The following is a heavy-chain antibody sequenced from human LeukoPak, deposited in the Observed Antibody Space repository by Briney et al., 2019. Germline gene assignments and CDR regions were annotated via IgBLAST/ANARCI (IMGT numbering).Heavy chain of an antibody. CDR1: GFTLSNYW. J-gene: IGHJ5*01. V-gene: IGHV3-7*01. Sequence: GGSLRLSCAASGFTLSNYWMSWVRQAPGKGLEWVAHIKQDVSDKYYVDSVNCRFTISRDNAKNSLYPQMNSLRVEDTAVYYCAKYATSIGSRWLESWGQGTLVTVSS. CDR3: AKYATSIGSRWLES. D-gene: IGHD6-19*01. CDR2: IKQDVSDK.